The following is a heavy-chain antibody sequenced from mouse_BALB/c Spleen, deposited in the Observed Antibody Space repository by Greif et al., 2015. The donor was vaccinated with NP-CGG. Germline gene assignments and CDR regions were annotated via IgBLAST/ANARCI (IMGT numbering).Heavy chain of an antibody. D-gene: IGHD2-4*01. CDR1: GFNIKDYY. J-gene: IGHJ3*01. Sequence: VQLQQSGAELVRPGALVKLSCKASGFNIKDYYMHWVKQRPEQGLEWIGWIDPENGNTIYDPKFQGKASITADTSSNTAYLQLSSLTSEDTAVYYCARSGDYDVFLAYWGQGTLVTVSA. CDR2: IDPENGNT. V-gene: IGHV14-1*02. CDR3: ARSGDYDVFLAY.